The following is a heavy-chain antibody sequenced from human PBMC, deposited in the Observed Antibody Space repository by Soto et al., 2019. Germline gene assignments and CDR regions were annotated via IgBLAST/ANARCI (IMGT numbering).Heavy chain of an antibody. CDR2: SGAYNDNT. J-gene: IGHJ4*02. V-gene: IGHV1-18*01. D-gene: IGHD3-10*01. Sequence: GSVKVSCKASGYSFSTHAMHWVRQAPGQGLEWVGWSGAYNDNTNYAEQVQGGVTVTTDTSASTAYMELRSLRSDDTAVYYCARGGDGNFPFDYWGQGTPVTVSS. CDR3: ARGGDGNFPFDY. CDR1: GYSFSTHA.